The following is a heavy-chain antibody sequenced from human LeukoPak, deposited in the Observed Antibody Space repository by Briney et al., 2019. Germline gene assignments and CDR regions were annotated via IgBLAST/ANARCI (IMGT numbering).Heavy chain of an antibody. V-gene: IGHV3-11*04. J-gene: IGHJ4*02. CDR3: AGDMVRGVIAY. CDR1: GFTFSDYY. CDR2: ISSSGSTI. Sequence: GGSLRLSCAASGFTFSDYYMSWIRQAPGKGLEWVSYISSSGSTIYYADSVKGRFTISRDNAKNSLYLQMNSLRAEDTAVYYCAGDMVRGVIAYWGQGTLVTVSS. D-gene: IGHD3-10*01.